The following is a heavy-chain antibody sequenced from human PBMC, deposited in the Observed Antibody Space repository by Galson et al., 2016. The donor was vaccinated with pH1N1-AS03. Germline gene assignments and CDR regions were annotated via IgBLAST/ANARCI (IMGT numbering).Heavy chain of an antibody. CDR2: ISYGGSNK. J-gene: IGHJ3*01. V-gene: IGHV3-30-3*01. D-gene: IGHD1-26*01. CDR3: ARDYIVGATRGAGTFDV. CDR1: GFTFSDFA. Sequence: SLRLSCAASGFTFSDFAMHWVRQAPGKGLDWVAVISYGGSNKYYEDSVKGRFTTSRDSSKNTLYLQMNSLRPEDTAMYYCARDYIVGATRGAGTFDVWGHGTMVTVSS.